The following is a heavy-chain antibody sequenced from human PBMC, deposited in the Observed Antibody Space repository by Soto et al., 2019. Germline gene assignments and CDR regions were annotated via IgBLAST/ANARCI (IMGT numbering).Heavy chain of an antibody. CDR3: AKRRGAGGHFDY. J-gene: IGHJ4*02. V-gene: IGHV3-23*01. CDR1: GFTFSSYA. CDR2: VSIGGST. Sequence: GGSLRLSCAAPGFTFSSYAMGWVRQGPGKGLEWVAVVSIGGSTHYADSVRGRFTISRDNSKNTLSLQMNSLTAEDTAVYFCAKRRGAGGHFDYWGQGALVTVSS. D-gene: IGHD2-15*01.